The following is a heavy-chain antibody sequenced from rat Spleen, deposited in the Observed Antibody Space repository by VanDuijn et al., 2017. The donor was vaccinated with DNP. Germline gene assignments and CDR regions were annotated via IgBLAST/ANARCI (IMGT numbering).Heavy chain of an antibody. Sequence: EVQLVESGGGLVQPGRSLKLSCVASGFTFSDYYMAWFRQVPGKGLEWVASITSCGERTYYPDSVKGRFTLSRDNAENTLFLQMNSLRSEDTATYYCAIYYFSGDNWFAYWGQGTLVTVSS. J-gene: IGHJ3*01. CDR2: ITSCGERT. CDR3: AIYYFSGDNWFAY. CDR1: GFTFSDYY. V-gene: IGHV5-25*01. D-gene: IGHD1-1*01.